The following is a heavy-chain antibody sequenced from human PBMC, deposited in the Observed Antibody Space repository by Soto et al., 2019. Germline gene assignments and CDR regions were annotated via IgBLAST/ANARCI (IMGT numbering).Heavy chain of an antibody. CDR3: ARDQSGDADF. D-gene: IGHD7-27*01. CDR1: GDSNKSNY. Sequence: SETLSLTCTVTGDSNKSNYWNWIRQSAERGLEWIGRISASGTPTYIPSLKGRITLSLDTSKNQFTLNLKFVTAADTAVYFCARDQSGDADFWGRGTAVTVSS. V-gene: IGHV4-4*07. J-gene: IGHJ3*01. CDR2: ISASGTP.